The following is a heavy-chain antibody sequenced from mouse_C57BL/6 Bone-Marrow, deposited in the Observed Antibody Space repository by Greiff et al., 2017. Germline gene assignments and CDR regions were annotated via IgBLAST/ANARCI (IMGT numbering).Heavy chain of an antibody. CDR2: IHPNSGST. CDR3: ERRDYYGSSYGLGWYFDV. D-gene: IGHD1-1*01. V-gene: IGHV1-64*01. CDR1: GYTFTSYC. J-gene: IGHJ1*03. Sequence: QVQLQQPGAELVKPGASVKLSCKASGYTFTSYCMHWVKQRPGQGLEWIGMIHPNSGSTNYNEKFKGKATLTVDKASSTAYMQLSSLTSEDSAVYYWERRDYYGSSYGLGWYFDVWGTGTTVTVSS.